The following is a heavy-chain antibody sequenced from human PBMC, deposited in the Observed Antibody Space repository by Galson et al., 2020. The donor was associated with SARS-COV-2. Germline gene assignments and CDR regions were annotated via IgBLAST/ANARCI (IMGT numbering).Heavy chain of an antibody. D-gene: IGHD6-19*01. CDR1: GFTFSSNG. CDR2: MRHDGSNK. CDR3: VKSAYSSAWDLDY. Sequence: GESLKISCAASGFTFSSNGMHWVRQAPGKGLEWVTFMRHDGSNKWYADSVTGRFTISRDNSKNTLYLQMNSLRVEDSAVYYCVKSAYSSAWDLDYWGQGTLVTVSS. J-gene: IGHJ4*02. V-gene: IGHV3-30*02.